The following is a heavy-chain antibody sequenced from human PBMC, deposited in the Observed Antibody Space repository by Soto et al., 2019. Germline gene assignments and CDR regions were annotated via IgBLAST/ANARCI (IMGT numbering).Heavy chain of an antibody. J-gene: IGHJ4*02. CDR2: ISYDGSNK. D-gene: IGHD3-3*01. CDR3: AKVRGNYDFWSGYYDY. V-gene: IGHV3-30*18. Sequence: QVQLVESGGGVVQPGRSLRLSCAASGFTFSSYGMRWVRQAPGKGLEWVAVISYDGSNKYYADSVKGRFTISRDNSKNTLYLQMNSLRAEDTAVYYCAKVRGNYDFWSGYYDYWGQGTLVTVSS. CDR1: GFTFSSYG.